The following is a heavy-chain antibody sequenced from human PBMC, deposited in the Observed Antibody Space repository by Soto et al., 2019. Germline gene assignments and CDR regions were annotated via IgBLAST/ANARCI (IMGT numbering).Heavy chain of an antibody. CDR3: ARGSIFGADESPKYYYGLDV. Sequence: ASVKVSCKASGYSFRSYGISWVRQAPGQGLEWLAWISGYNGNTKYAQKLQGRVTMTKDASTSTAYMELTSLRSDDTAVYYCARGSIFGADESPKYYYGLDVWGQGTLVTVSS. V-gene: IGHV1-18*01. CDR1: GYSFRSYG. J-gene: IGHJ6*02. D-gene: IGHD3-10*01. CDR2: ISGYNGNT.